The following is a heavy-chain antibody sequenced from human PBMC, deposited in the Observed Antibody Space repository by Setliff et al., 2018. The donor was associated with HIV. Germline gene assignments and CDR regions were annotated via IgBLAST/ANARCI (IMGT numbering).Heavy chain of an antibody. CDR1: GGSIDNYY. J-gene: IGHJ1*01. CDR2: MCHNENGVAT. V-gene: IGHV4-59*01. Sequence: SETLSLTCIVSGGSIDNYYWNWVRQPPGKGPEWIGNMCHNENGVATNRNPSLKSRIVMYLDRTKNEFSLSLFSATTADTAIYYCARDRGSGWYGYFQQWGQGSQVTVSS. D-gene: IGHD6-19*01. CDR3: ARDRGSGWYGYFQQ.